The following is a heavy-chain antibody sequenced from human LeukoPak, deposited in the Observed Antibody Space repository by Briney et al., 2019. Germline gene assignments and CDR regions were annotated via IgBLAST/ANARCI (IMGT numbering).Heavy chain of an antibody. CDR3: ARSTSKKRYDFWSGYGRYFDY. Sequence: GASVKVSCKASGYTFTSYDINWVRQATGQGLEWMGWMNPNSGNTGYAQKFQGRVTMTRNTSISTAYMELSSLRSEDTAVYYCARSTSKKRYDFWSGYGRYFDYWGQGTLVTVSS. CDR2: MNPNSGNT. D-gene: IGHD3-3*01. CDR1: GYTFTSYD. V-gene: IGHV1-8*01. J-gene: IGHJ4*02.